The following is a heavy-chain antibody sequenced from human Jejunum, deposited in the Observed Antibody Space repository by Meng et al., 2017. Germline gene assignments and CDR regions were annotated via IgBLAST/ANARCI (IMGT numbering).Heavy chain of an antibody. V-gene: IGHV4-4*02. CDR1: GASISRTNW. D-gene: IGHD2-8*01. J-gene: IGHJ4*02. CDR2: IDPSEST. CDR3: ARAYCTDVSCHDFFDY. Sequence: QVQLQESGPGLVKPSGTLSLTCAVSGASISRTNWWSWVRQPPGKGLEWIGKIDPSESTHYNPSLKGRVTISADRSKNQFSLRLTSVTAADTAIYYCARAYCTDVSCHDFFDYWGQGALVTVSS.